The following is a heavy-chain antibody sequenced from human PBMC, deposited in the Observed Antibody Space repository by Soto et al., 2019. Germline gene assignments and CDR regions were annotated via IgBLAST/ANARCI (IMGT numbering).Heavy chain of an antibody. Sequence: QVQLVESGGGVVQTGRSLRLSCAASGFTFNSYAMHGVRQASGKGLEWVAVISYEGSNTYYADSVKGRFTISRDNSKNTLYLQMNSLRAEDTAVYYCARFKGCSGGSCYPYFDYWGQGTLVTVSS. CDR3: ARFKGCSGGSCYPYFDY. V-gene: IGHV3-30-3*01. D-gene: IGHD2-15*01. J-gene: IGHJ4*02. CDR1: GFTFNSYA. CDR2: ISYEGSNT.